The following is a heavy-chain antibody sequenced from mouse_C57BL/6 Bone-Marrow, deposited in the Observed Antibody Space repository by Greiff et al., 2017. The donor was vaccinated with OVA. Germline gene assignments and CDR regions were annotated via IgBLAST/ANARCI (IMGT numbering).Heavy chain of an antibody. V-gene: IGHV1-55*01. J-gene: IGHJ3*01. Sequence: VQLQQSGAELVKPGASVKMSCKASGYTFTSYWITWVKQRPGQGLEWIGDIYPGSGSTNYNEKFKSKATLTVDTSSSTAYMQLSSLTSEDSAVYYCARSAYYGYDRFAYWGQGTLVTVSA. CDR2: IYPGSGST. CDR3: ARSAYYGYDRFAY. D-gene: IGHD2-9*01. CDR1: GYTFTSYW.